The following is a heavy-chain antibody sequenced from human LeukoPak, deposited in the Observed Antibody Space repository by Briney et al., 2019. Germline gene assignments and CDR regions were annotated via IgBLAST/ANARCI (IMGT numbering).Heavy chain of an antibody. J-gene: IGHJ4*02. Sequence: TSETLSLTCTVSGGSISSYYWSWIRQPPGKGLEWIGYIYYSGSTNYNPSLKSRVTISVDTSKNQFSLMLSSVTAADTAVYYCAREDYDSSGYHFDYWGQGTLVTVSS. V-gene: IGHV4-59*01. CDR2: IYYSGST. D-gene: IGHD3-22*01. CDR1: GGSISSYY. CDR3: AREDYDSSGYHFDY.